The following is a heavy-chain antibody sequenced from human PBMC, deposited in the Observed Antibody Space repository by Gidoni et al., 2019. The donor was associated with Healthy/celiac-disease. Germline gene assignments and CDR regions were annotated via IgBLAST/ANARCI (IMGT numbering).Heavy chain of an antibody. V-gene: IGHV3-9*01. CDR1: GFTFDDYA. D-gene: IGHD3-10*01. Sequence: EVQLVESGGGLVHPGRSLRLSCAAPGFTFDDYARHWVRQAPGKGLELVSGIGWNSGSIGYADSVKGRFTISRDNAKNSLYLQMNSLRAEDTALYYCAKDGNGSGSYLPTNWFDPWGQGTLVTVSS. CDR2: IGWNSGSI. J-gene: IGHJ5*02. CDR3: AKDGNGSGSYLPTNWFDP.